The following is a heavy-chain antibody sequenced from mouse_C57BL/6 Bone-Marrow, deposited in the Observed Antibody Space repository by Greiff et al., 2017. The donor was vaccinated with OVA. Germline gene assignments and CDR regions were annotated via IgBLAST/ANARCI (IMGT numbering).Heavy chain of an antibody. D-gene: IGHD2-4*01. V-gene: IGHV1-18*01. Sequence: EVKLVESGPELVKPGASVKIPCKASGYTFTDYNMDWVKQSHGKSLEWIGDINPNNGGTIYNQKFKGKATLTVDKSSSTAYMELRSLTSEDTAVYYCARFYYDYDEGPYFDYWGQGTTLTVSS. J-gene: IGHJ2*01. CDR1: GYTFTDYN. CDR3: ARFYYDYDEGPYFDY. CDR2: INPNNGGT.